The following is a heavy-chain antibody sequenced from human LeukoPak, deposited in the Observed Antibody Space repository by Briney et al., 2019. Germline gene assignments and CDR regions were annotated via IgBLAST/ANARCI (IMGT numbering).Heavy chain of an antibody. CDR1: GGSFSGYY. V-gene: IGHV4-34*01. CDR3: AREYRFGTDY. Sequence: SETLSLTCAVYGGSFSGYYWSWIRQPPGKGLEWIGEINHSGSTNYNPSLKSRVTISVDTSKNQFSLKLSSVTAADTAVYYCAREYRFGTDYWGQGTLVTVSS. CDR2: INHSGST. D-gene: IGHD3-10*01. J-gene: IGHJ4*02.